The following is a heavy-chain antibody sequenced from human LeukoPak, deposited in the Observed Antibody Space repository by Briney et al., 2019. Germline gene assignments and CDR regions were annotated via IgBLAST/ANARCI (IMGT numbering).Heavy chain of an antibody. CDR3: ARPALYCSSTVCPPYMDV. J-gene: IGHJ6*03. Sequence: GESLKISCKGSGDSFTSYWIGWVRQMPGKGLEWMGIIYPGDSDTRYSPSFQGQVTISADKSISTAYLQWGSLKASDTATYYCARPALYCSSTVCPPYMDVWGKGTTVTVSS. V-gene: IGHV5-51*01. CDR2: IYPGDSDT. CDR1: GDSFTSYW. D-gene: IGHD2-2*01.